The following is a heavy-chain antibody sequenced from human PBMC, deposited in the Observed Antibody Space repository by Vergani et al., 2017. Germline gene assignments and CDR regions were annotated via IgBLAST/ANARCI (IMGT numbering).Heavy chain of an antibody. Sequence: EVPLVQSGAEVKKPGESLKISCQISGYSFTNYWIGCVRQMPGKGLEWMGIIYPADSDTRYSPSFQGQVTIAVDKFISTAYLQRSSLRASDSAMYYCARQYGRDSSGSKYFDYWGQGTLGTVSS. CDR2: IYPADSDT. D-gene: IGHD3-22*01. V-gene: IGHV5-51*01. J-gene: IGHJ4*02. CDR3: ARQYGRDSSGSKYFDY. CDR1: GYSFTNYW.